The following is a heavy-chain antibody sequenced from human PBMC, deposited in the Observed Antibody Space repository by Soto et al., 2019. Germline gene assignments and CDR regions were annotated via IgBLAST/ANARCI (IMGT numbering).Heavy chain of an antibody. Sequence: SGGSLGLSCAASGFTFSDHYMDWVRQAPGKGLEWVGRTRNKANSHTTEYAASVKGRFTISRDDSKNSLYLQMNSLKVEDTAVYYCARATTVTDYWGQGALVTVSS. J-gene: IGHJ4*02. CDR1: GFTFSDHY. CDR3: ARATTVTDY. D-gene: IGHD4-17*01. V-gene: IGHV3-72*01. CDR2: TRNKANSHTT.